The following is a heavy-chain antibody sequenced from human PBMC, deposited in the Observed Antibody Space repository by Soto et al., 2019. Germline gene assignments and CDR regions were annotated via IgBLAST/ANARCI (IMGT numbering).Heavy chain of an antibody. D-gene: IGHD3-10*01. Sequence: PSETLSLTCAVYGGSLSGSYWSWIRQPPGTGLEWIGEIHHSGSTYYNPSLKSRVTLSVDTSKNHFSLNLSSVTPEDTALYYCAGNYYGSGSYGSGSYYSSFDFWGQGTLVTVSS. CDR2: IHHSGST. CDR1: GGSLSGSY. CDR3: AGNYYGSGSYGSGSYYSSFDF. V-gene: IGHV4-34*01. J-gene: IGHJ4*02.